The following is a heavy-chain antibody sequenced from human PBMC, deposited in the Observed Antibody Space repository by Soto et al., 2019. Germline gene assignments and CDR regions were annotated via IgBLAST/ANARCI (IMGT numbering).Heavy chain of an antibody. CDR3: AKDLMMITFGGLYDY. J-gene: IGHJ4*02. CDR2: ISGSGGST. D-gene: IGHD3-16*01. V-gene: IGHV3-23*01. CDR1: GFTFSSYA. Sequence: EVQLLESGGGLVQPGGSLRLSCAASGFTFSSYAMSWVRQAPGKGLEWVSVISGSGGSTFYADSEKGQFTISRDNSTSTLYLQMHSLRAEDTAVYYCAKDLMMITFGGLYDYWGQGPLVTVSS.